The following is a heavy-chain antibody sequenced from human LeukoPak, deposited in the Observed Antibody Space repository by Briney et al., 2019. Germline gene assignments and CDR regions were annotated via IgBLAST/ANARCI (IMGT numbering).Heavy chain of an antibody. CDR3: ARDQVGRTEYYPWINTHYFDY. Sequence: GGSLRLSCAASGFTFSSYSMNWVRQAPGKGLEWVANIKQDGSERYYVDSVKGRFTISRDNAKNSLYLQMNSLRAEDTAVYYCARDQVGRTEYYPWINTHYFDYWGQGTLVTVSS. J-gene: IGHJ4*02. V-gene: IGHV3-7*01. D-gene: IGHD1/OR15-1a*01. CDR1: GFTFSSYS. CDR2: IKQDGSER.